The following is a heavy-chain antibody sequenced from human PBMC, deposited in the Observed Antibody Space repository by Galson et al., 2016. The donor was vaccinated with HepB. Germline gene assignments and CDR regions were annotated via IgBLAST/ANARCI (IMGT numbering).Heavy chain of an antibody. CDR3: AKDPTIVGPTAEGY. Sequence: SLRLSCAASGFTFSNYAMSWVRQAPGKGLEWVSSISGSGGSTYYAGSVKGRFTISRDNSKNTLYLQMNSLRAEDTALYYCAKDPTIVGPTAEGYWGQGTLVTVSS. CDR1: GFTFSNYA. CDR2: ISGSGGST. J-gene: IGHJ4*02. V-gene: IGHV3-23*01. D-gene: IGHD1-26*01.